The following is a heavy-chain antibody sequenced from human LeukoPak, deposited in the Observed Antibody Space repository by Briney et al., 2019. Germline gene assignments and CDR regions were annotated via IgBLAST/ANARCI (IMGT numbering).Heavy chain of an antibody. D-gene: IGHD6-19*01. V-gene: IGHV3-30*18. J-gene: IGHJ4*02. Sequence: PGGSLRLSCAASGFTFSSYGMHWVRQAPGKGLEWVAVISYDGSNKYYADSVKGRFTISRDNSKNTLYLQMNSLRAEDTAVYYCAKDEYSSGWYEWDYFDYWGQGTLVTVSS. CDR3: AKDEYSSGWYEWDYFDY. CDR2: ISYDGSNK. CDR1: GFTFSSYG.